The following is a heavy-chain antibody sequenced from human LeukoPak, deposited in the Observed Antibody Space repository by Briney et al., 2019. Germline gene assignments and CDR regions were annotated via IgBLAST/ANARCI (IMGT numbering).Heavy chain of an antibody. J-gene: IGHJ4*02. D-gene: IGHD6-13*01. V-gene: IGHV3-74*01. CDR3: ARDRFKEQKVRYFDR. CDR1: GFTFSSYW. Sequence: GGSLRLSCAASGFTFSSYWMHWVRQAPGKGLVWVLRINSDGITTNYADSVKGRFTISRDNAKNTLYLQMNSLRDEDTAVYYCARDRFKEQKVRYFDRWGQGALVTV. CDR2: INSDGITT.